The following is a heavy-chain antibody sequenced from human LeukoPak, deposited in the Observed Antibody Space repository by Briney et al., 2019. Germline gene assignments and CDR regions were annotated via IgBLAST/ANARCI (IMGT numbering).Heavy chain of an antibody. CDR1: GFTFNNHA. J-gene: IGHJ4*02. D-gene: IGHD1-1*01. CDR3: AIDLEGLPDY. CDR2: ISYHGGDK. Sequence: PGRSLRLSCAAAGFTFNNHAMHWVRQAPGKGLEWVSVISYHGGDKYYADSVKGRFTISRDNSKNTLDLQMNSLGGEDTAVYYCAIDLEGLPDYWGQGNLVTVSS. V-gene: IGHV3-30*04.